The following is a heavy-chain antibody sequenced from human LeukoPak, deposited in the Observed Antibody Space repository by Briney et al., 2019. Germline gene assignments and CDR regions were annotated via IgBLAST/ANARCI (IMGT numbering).Heavy chain of an antibody. D-gene: IGHD6-19*01. CDR2: IYYSGST. CDR1: GGSISSYY. V-gene: IGHV4-59*12. CDR3: ARGAYRAVAGTDYFDY. J-gene: IGHJ4*02. Sequence: SETLSLTCTVSGGSISSYYWSWIRQPPGKGLEWIGYIYYSGSTNYNPSLKSRVTISVDTSKNQFSLKLSSVTAADTAVYYCARGAYRAVAGTDYFDYWGQGTLVTVSS.